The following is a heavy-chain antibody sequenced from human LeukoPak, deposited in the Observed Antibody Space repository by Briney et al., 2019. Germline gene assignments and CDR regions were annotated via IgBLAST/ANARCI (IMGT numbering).Heavy chain of an antibody. CDR3: ARGLPRMDDILTGYYYYYYYYMDV. Sequence: GASVKVSCKASGGTFSSYDINWVRQATGQGLEWMGWMNPNSGNTGYAQKFQGRVTMTRNTSISTAYMELSSLRSEDTTVYYCARGLPRMDDILTGYYYYYYYYMDVWGKGTTVTISS. V-gene: IGHV1-8*02. CDR1: GGTFSSYD. CDR2: MNPNSGNT. D-gene: IGHD3-9*01. J-gene: IGHJ6*03.